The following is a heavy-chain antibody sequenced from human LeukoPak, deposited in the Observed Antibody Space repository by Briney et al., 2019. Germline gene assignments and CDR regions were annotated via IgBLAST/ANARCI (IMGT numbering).Heavy chain of an antibody. J-gene: IGHJ4*02. CDR2: ISYDGSNK. V-gene: IGHV3-30-3*01. D-gene: IGHD6-13*01. CDR1: GFTFSSYA. CDR3: AREPRQDSSSWYDY. Sequence: PGGSLRLSCAASGFTFSSYAMHWVRQAPGKGLEWVAVISYDGSNKYYADSVKGRFTISRDNAKNSLYLQMNSLRAEDTAVYYCAREPRQDSSSWYDYWGQGTLVTVSS.